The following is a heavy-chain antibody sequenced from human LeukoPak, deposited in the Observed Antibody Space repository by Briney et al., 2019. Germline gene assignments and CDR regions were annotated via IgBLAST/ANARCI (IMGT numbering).Heavy chain of an antibody. J-gene: IGHJ2*01. V-gene: IGHV4-59*01. D-gene: IGHD1/OR15-1a*01. Sequence: SETLSLPCSVAGGSIIRCYWSWWGQPAGGELVWIGYIYYSGSTNYNPSLQTRVTTSIDTSKTQSSLKLTSVTAAAPAVYYCARGTGGWYFDLWGSGTLVTVSS. CDR1: GGSIIRCY. CDR2: IYYSGST. CDR3: ARGTGGWYFDL.